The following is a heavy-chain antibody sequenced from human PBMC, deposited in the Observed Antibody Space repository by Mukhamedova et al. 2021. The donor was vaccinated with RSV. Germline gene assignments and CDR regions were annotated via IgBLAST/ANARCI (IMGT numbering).Heavy chain of an antibody. Sequence: GWIGYIYFTGNTNYNPSLASRVSISLDRSKNQFSLRLRSVTAADTAVFYCARTHYYDSSGLGYWGTGSLVTVSS. J-gene: IGHJ4*02. V-gene: IGHV4-59*01. D-gene: IGHD3-22*01. CDR2: IYFTGNT. CDR3: ARTHYYDSSGLGY.